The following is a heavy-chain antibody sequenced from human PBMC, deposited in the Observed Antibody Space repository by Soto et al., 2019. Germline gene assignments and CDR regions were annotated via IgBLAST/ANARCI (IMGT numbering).Heavy chain of an antibody. CDR3: ALTTVTTNDYYYGMDV. CDR1: GGSISSGGYY. CDR2: IYYSGST. V-gene: IGHV4-31*03. Sequence: PSETLSLTCTVSGGSISSGGYYWSWIRQYPGKGLEWIGYIYYSGSTYYNPSLKSRVIISVDTSKNQFSLKLSSVTAADTAVYYCALTTVTTNDYYYGMDVWGQGTTVTVSS. J-gene: IGHJ6*02. D-gene: IGHD4-17*01.